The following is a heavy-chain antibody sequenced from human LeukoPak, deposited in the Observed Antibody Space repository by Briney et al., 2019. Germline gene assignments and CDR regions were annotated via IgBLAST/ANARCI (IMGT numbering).Heavy chain of an antibody. CDR2: ISYDGSNK. Sequence: GGSLRLSCAASGFTFSSYAMHWVRQAPGKGLEWVAVISYDGSNKYYADSVRGRFTISRDNSKNTLYLQMNSLRAEDTAVYYCARAAPQLERRGGWYFQHWGQGTLVTVSS. CDR1: GFTFSSYA. D-gene: IGHD1-1*01. CDR3: ARAAPQLERRGGWYFQH. J-gene: IGHJ1*01. V-gene: IGHV3-30-3*01.